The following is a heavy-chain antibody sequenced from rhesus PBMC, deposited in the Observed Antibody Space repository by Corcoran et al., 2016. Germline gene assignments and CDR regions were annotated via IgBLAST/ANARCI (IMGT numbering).Heavy chain of an antibody. CDR1: GYTFTDPY. CDR2: VDTEDGEA. V-gene: IGHV1-111*02. Sequence: EVQLVQAGAEVKKPGAPVNISCQASGYTFTDPYPHRGRQAPGEGLEGMGGVDTEDGEADYAQKFQDRDTITADISTDTAYMELSSMRSEDTAVYYCARGYCTGSGCYYYYFDYWGQGVLVTVSS. CDR3: ARGYCTGSGCYYYYFDY. D-gene: IGHD2-21*01. J-gene: IGHJ4*01.